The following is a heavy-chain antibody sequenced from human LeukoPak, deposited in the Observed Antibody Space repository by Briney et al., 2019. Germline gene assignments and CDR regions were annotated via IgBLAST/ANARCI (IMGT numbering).Heavy chain of an antibody. V-gene: IGHV4-59*01. D-gene: IGHD3-3*01. CDR2: IYYSGST. CDR3: ARALPSEYDFWSGYCYYYYMDV. Sequence: SETLSLTCTVSGGSFSSYYWSWIRQPPGKGLEWIGYIYYSGSTNYNPSLMSRVTISVDTSKNQFSLKLSSVTAADTAVYYCARALPSEYDFWSGYCYYYYMDVWGKGTTVTVSS. J-gene: IGHJ6*03. CDR1: GGSFSSYY.